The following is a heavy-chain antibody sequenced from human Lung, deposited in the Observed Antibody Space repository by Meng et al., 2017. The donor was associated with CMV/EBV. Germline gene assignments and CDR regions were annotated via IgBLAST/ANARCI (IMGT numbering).Heavy chain of an antibody. V-gene: IGHV1-69*05. CDR3: ARDLQAARPGYYDGMDV. CDR1: GGTFSSYA. D-gene: IGHD6-6*01. J-gene: IGHJ6*02. CDR2: IIPIFGTA. Sequence: SXXVSXKASGGTFSSYAISWVRQAPGQGLEWMGGIIPIFGTANYAQKFQGRVTITTDESTSTAYMELSSLKSEDTAVYYCARDLQAARPGYYDGMDVWGQGKXVTVSS.